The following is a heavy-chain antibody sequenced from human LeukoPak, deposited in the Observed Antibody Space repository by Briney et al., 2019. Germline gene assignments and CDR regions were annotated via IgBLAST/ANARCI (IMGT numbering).Heavy chain of an antibody. J-gene: IGHJ4*02. CDR1: GGSFSGYY. CDR3: ARGYNIDSSGIGFDY. Sequence: SETLSLTCAVYGGSFSGYYWSWIRQPPGKGLEWIGEINHSGSTNYNPSLKSRVTISVDTSKNQFSLELSSVTAADTAVYYCARGYNIDSSGIGFDYWGQGTLVTVSS. CDR2: INHSGST. D-gene: IGHD3-22*01. V-gene: IGHV4-34*01.